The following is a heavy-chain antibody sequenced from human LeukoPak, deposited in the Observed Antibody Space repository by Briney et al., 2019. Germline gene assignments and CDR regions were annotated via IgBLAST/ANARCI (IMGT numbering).Heavy chain of an antibody. Sequence: GGSLRLSCAASGFTFSSYAMSWVRQAPGKGLEWVSAISGSGGSTYYADSVKGRFAISRDNSRNTVYMQMDSLRAEDTAIYYCAGDRNSDWYSPLDYWGQGSQVTVSP. D-gene: IGHD6-19*01. CDR1: GFTFSSYA. V-gene: IGHV3-23*01. CDR2: ISGSGGST. J-gene: IGHJ4*02. CDR3: AGDRNSDWYSPLDY.